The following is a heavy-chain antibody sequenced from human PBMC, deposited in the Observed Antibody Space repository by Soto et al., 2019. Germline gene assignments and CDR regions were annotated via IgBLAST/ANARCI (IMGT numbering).Heavy chain of an antibody. CDR2: ISGSGGRS. D-gene: IGHD3-3*01. V-gene: IGHV3-23*01. CDR3: ARLTVSGDFWSKPRFDP. CDR1: GFTFSNYA. J-gene: IGHJ5*02. Sequence: QPGGSLRLSCAASGFTFSNYAMTWVRQGPGKGLEWVSGISGSGGRSYYADSVKGRFTISRDNSKSTLYLQMNSLRAEDTAVYYCARLTVSGDFWSKPRFDPWGQGTLVTVSS.